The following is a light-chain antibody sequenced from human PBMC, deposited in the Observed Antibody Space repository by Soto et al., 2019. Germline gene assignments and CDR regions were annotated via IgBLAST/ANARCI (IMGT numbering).Light chain of an antibody. J-gene: IGLJ2*01. CDR2: DTN. CDR3: SSYTSFAALHVV. CDR1: TGAVTSGHY. Sequence: QAVVTQEPSLTVSPGGTVTLTCASSTGAVTSGHYPFWFQQKPGQAPRTLIYDTNAKHSWTPARFSGSLLGGKAALTLSGAQPEDEADYFCSSYTSFAALHVVFGGGTKLTVL. V-gene: IGLV7-46*01.